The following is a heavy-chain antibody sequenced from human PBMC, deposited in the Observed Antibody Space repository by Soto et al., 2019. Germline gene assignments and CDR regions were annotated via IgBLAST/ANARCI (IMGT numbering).Heavy chain of an antibody. V-gene: IGHV4-30-2*01. CDR3: ARVWFGESSWFEP. Sequence: QLQLQESGSGLVKPSQTLSLTCTVSGGSITIGGYCWSWIRQPPGQGLEWIGYICHSGNTYYNPSLKSRVTPSLDRSKNQFSLNLSSVTAADTAVYYCARVWFGESSWFEPWGQGTLVTVSS. CDR1: GGSITIGGYC. J-gene: IGHJ5*02. D-gene: IGHD3-10*01. CDR2: ICHSGNT.